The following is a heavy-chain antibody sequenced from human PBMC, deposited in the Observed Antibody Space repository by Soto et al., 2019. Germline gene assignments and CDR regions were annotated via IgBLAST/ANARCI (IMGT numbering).Heavy chain of an antibody. D-gene: IGHD2-8*01. Sequence: GGSLRLSCAASGFTFSSYAMSWVRQAPGKGLEWVSAISGSGGSTYYADSVKGRFTISRDNSKNTLYLQMNSLRAEDTAVYYCAKDWGYCTNGVCYTAMDVWGQGTTLTVSS. J-gene: IGHJ6*02. CDR1: GFTFSSYA. CDR2: ISGSGGST. V-gene: IGHV3-23*01. CDR3: AKDWGYCTNGVCYTAMDV.